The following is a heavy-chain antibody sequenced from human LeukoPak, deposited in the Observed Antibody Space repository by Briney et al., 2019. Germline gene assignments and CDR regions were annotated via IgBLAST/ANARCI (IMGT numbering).Heavy chain of an antibody. CDR1: GLTFSSHW. V-gene: IGHV3-7*03. Sequence: GGSLRLSCGASGLTFSSHWMSWVRQAPGKGLEWVANIKLDGSEKYYVDSVKGRFTISRDNAKNSLYLQMNSLRAEDTALYYCARDGFSSSSYLGAPPDYWGQGTLVTVSS. J-gene: IGHJ4*02. CDR2: IKLDGSEK. CDR3: ARDGFSSSSYLGAPPDY. D-gene: IGHD6-6*01.